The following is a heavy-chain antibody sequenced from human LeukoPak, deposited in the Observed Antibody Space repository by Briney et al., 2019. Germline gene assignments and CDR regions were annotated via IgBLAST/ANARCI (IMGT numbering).Heavy chain of an antibody. CDR3: AKVYGDSACYVDS. J-gene: IGHJ4*03. Sequence: GGSLRLSCAASGFTFSSYGMSWVRQAPGKGLEWVSAISGSGGRTYYADSVKGRLTISRDNSKNTLYLQMNSLRAEDTALYYCAKVYGDSACYVDSWGQGTLVTVSS. CDR1: GFTFSSYG. CDR2: ISGSGGRT. V-gene: IGHV3-23*01. D-gene: IGHD2-8*01.